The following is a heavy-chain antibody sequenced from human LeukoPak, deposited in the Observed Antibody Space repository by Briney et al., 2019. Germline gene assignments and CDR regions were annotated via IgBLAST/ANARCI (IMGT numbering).Heavy chain of an antibody. V-gene: IGHV3-21*01. Sequence: GGSLRLSCAASGFNLNSYMLNWVRQAPGKGLEWVSSISSTGSYIYYADSVKGRFTISRDNPGNVVYLQMDSLRAEDTAVYYCTRVAQSGPTGWFDPWGQGTLVTVSS. CDR2: ISSTGSYI. CDR1: GFNLNSYM. CDR3: TRVAQSGPTGWFDP. J-gene: IGHJ5*02. D-gene: IGHD1-1*01.